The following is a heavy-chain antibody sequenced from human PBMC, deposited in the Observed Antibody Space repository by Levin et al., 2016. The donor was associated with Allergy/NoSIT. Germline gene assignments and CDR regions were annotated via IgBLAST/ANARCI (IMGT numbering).Heavy chain of an antibody. V-gene: IGHV4-39*01. D-gene: IGHD3-16*01. J-gene: IGHJ6*03. CDR3: ARRGGLDTPLTYYYLDV. CDR2: IYYSGSA. Sequence: WIRQPPGKGLEWIGDIYYSGSASYNPSLKSRVTISVDTSKNQFSLRLSSVTAADTAVYFCARRGGLDTPLTYYYLDVWGKGATVTVSS.